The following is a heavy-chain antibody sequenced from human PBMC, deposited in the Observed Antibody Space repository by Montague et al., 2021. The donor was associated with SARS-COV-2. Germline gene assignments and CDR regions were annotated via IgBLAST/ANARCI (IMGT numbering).Heavy chain of an antibody. J-gene: IGHJ2*01. CDR3: ARADYGGNRYWYFDL. D-gene: IGHD4-23*01. Sequence: SXTLSLTCAVYVGSFSGYYWSWIRQSPGKGLEWIGEINHTGSTKYNPSLRSRVTISVDTSKNQFSLKLSSVSAADTAVYYCARADYGGNRYWYFDLGGRGTLVTVSS. CDR2: INHTGST. V-gene: IGHV4-34*01. CDR1: VGSFSGYY.